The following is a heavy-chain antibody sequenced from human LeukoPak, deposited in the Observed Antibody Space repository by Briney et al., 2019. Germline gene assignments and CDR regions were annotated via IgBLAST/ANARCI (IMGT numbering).Heavy chain of an antibody. D-gene: IGHD3-22*01. Sequence: ASVKVSCKASGYTFTSYGISWVRQAPGQGLEWMGWISAYNGNTNYAQKLQGRVTMTTDTSTSTAYMELRSLRSDDTAVYYCARAATYYYDSSGYYSFPLPFDYWGQGTLVTVSS. V-gene: IGHV1-18*01. CDR1: GYTFTSYG. J-gene: IGHJ4*02. CDR2: ISAYNGNT. CDR3: ARAATYYYDSSGYYSFPLPFDY.